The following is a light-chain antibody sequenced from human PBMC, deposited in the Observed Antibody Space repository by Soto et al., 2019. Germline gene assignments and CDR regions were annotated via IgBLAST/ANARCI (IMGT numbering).Light chain of an antibody. CDR2: GAS. V-gene: IGKV3-20*01. CDR1: QSVSPSS. Sequence: EILLTQSPGTLSLSPGERATLSRRASQSVSPSSLAWYQQGPGQSPRLLIYGASSRATGIPDRFSGRGSGTDFTLIISRLEPEDFAVYYCQQFAGSFGGGTKVDIK. CDR3: QQFAGS. J-gene: IGKJ4*02.